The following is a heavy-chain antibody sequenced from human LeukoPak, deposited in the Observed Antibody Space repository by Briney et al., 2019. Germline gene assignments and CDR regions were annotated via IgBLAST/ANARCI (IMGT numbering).Heavy chain of an antibody. V-gene: IGHV3-30*04. CDR1: GFTFSSYA. D-gene: IGHD6-19*01. J-gene: IGHJ4*02. CDR3: ASDSSGWFEANY. Sequence: GRSLRLSCAASGFTFSSYAMHWVRQAPGKGLEWVAVISYDGSNKYCADSVKGRFTISRDNSKNTLYLQMNSLRAEDTAVYYCASDSSGWFEANYWGQGTLVTVSS. CDR2: ISYDGSNK.